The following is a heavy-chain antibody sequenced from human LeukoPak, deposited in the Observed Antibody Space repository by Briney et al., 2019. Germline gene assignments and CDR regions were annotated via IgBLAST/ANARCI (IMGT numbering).Heavy chain of an antibody. CDR1: GYTFTSYD. CDR3: ARVAGSIDY. CDR2: MNPNSGYT. Sequence: ASVKVSCKASGYTFTSYDINWVRQAPGQGLEWMGWMNPNSGYTGYAQKFQGRVTITRDTSISTAYMELSSLRSEDTAVYYCARVAGSIDYWGQGTLVTVSS. V-gene: IGHV1-8*03. J-gene: IGHJ4*02. D-gene: IGHD6-19*01.